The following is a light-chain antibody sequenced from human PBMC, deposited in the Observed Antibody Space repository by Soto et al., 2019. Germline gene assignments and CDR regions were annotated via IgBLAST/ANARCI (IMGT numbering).Light chain of an antibody. V-gene: IGLV2-14*01. CDR3: SSYTSSNTLV. CDR2: EVS. CDR1: SSDVGAYNY. Sequence: QSALTQPASVSWSPGQSITISCTGTSSDVGAYNYVSWYQQHPGKAPKLMIFEVSDRPSGVSNRFSGSKSGNTASLTISGLQADDEADYYCSSYTSSNTLVFGGGTKLTVL. J-gene: IGLJ2*01.